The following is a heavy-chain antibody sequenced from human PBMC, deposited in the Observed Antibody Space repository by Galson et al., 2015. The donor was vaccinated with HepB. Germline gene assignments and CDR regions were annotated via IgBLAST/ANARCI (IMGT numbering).Heavy chain of an antibody. J-gene: IGHJ4*02. D-gene: IGHD3-3*01. CDR1: GFTFSNYA. CDR2: ISKDGSNK. Sequence: SLRLSCAASGFTFSNYAMHWVRQAPGMGLECVAVISKDGSNKWLTDSVKGRFTISRDNSKNTLYLEMNSLRADDTAVYYCAKQSYYDFWSGYLSAYYIDYWGQGTLVTVSS. CDR3: AKQSYYDFWSGYLSAYYIDY. V-gene: IGHV3-30*18.